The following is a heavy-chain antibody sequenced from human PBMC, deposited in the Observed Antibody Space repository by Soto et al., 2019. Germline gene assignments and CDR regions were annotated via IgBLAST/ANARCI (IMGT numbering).Heavy chain of an antibody. CDR1: GFTCSSYE. CDR2: ISSSGSTI. Sequence: PLGSLRLSGAASGFTCSSYEMNWVRQAPGKGLEWVSYISSSGSTIYYADSVKGRFTISRDNAKKSLYLQMNSLRADDTAVYYCARHSATGLDPWGQGTLVTASS. D-gene: IGHD3-10*01. V-gene: IGHV3-48*03. CDR3: ARHSATGLDP. J-gene: IGHJ5*02.